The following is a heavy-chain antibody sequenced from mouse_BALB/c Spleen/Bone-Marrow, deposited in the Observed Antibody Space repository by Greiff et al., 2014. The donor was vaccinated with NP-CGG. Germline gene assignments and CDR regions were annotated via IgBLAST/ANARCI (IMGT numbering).Heavy chain of an antibody. CDR3: ARQITTVDYAMDY. J-gene: IGHJ4*01. D-gene: IGHD1-1*01. Sequence: VKLQESGAELAKPGASVKMSCKASGYTFTSYWVHWVKQRPGQGLEWIGYINPSTGYTEYNQKFKDKATLTADKSSSTAYMQLSSLTSEDSAVYYCARQITTVDYAMDYWGQGTSVTVSS. V-gene: IGHV1-7*01. CDR2: INPSTGYT. CDR1: GYTFTSYW.